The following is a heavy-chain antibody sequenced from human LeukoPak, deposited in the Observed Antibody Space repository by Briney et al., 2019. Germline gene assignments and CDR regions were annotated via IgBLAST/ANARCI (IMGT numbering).Heavy chain of an antibody. CDR2: ISCRGGGK. V-gene: IGHV3-9*01. CDR1: GFKFDDYA. D-gene: IGHD5-12*01. Sequence: PGGALRVSCVPCGFKFDDYAMHWVRQTPRKGVQWVSGISCRGGGKGYEDSVKGRFTISRDNAKKSLFLEINPVRRGETGIYYCAKGLYTGYHLQPDYWGQGALVTVS. CDR3: AKGLYTGYHLQPDY. J-gene: IGHJ4*02.